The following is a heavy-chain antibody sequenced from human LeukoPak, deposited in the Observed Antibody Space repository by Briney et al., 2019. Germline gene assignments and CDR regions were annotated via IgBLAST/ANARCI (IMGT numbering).Heavy chain of an antibody. CDR1: GYTFTSYA. CDR2: INAGNGNT. Sequence: GASVKVSCKASGYTFTSYAMHWVRQAPGQRLEWMGWINAGNGNTKYSQEFQGRVTITRDTSASTAYMELSSLRSEDMAVYYCARDRSLQGYYDSSGYWYFDLWGRGTLVTVSS. CDR3: ARDRSLQGYYDSSGYWYFDL. J-gene: IGHJ2*01. D-gene: IGHD3-22*01. V-gene: IGHV1-3*03.